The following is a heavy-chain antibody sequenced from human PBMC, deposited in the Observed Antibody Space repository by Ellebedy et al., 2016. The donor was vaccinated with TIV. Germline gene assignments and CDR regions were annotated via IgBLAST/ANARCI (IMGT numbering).Heavy chain of an antibody. J-gene: IGHJ4*02. CDR1: GASMSGSGVTY. V-gene: IGHV4-30-4*08. CDR3: ARFLRFLEWFQGKGHFDY. D-gene: IGHD3-3*01. CDR2: IYYTGST. Sequence: SETLSLTCTVSGASMSGSGVTYWSWIRQHPGKGLEWIGYIYYTGSTYYNPSLQSRVSISVDTSKSQFSLKLSSVTAADTAVYYCARFLRFLEWFQGKGHFDYWGQGTLVTVSS.